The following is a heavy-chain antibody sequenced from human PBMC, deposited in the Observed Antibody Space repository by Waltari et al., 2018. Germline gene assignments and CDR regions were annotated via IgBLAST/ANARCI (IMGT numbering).Heavy chain of an antibody. D-gene: IGHD6-19*01. J-gene: IGHJ4*02. CDR2: IYYNGST. Sequence: QLQLQESGPGLVKPSETLSLTCTVSGGSLSRRSNYYWGWIRQPPGKGLEWIGRIYYNGSTYYNPSLKSRVTISVDTSKNQFSLKLSSVTAADTVVYYCARRAWGSGWSYWGQGTLVAVSS. CDR1: GGSLSRRSNYY. CDR3: ARRAWGSGWSY. V-gene: IGHV4-39*01.